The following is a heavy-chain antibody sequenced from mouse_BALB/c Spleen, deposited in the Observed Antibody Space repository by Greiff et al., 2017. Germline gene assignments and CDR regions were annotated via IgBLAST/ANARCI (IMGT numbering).Heavy chain of an antibody. CDR2: INPSTGYT. J-gene: IGHJ4*01. CDR3: ARRRLTTVVPYQAMDC. CDR1: GYTFTSYW. D-gene: IGHD1-1*01. V-gene: IGHV1-7*01. Sequence: VQLQQSGAELVKPGASVKMSCKASGYTFTSYWMHWVKQRPGQGLEWIGYINPSTGYTEYNQKFKDKATLTADKSSSTAYMQLSSLTSEDSAVYYCARRRLTTVVPYQAMDCWGQGTSVTVS.